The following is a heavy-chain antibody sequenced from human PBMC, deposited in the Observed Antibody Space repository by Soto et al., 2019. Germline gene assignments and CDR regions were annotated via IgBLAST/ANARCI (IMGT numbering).Heavy chain of an antibody. D-gene: IGHD6-13*01. CDR1: GFSLSTSGVG. J-gene: IGHJ4*02. CDR3: AHTSSSWYGNY. V-gene: IGHV2-5*02. Sequence: QITLKESGPTLVKPTQTLTLTCTFSGFSLSTSGVGVGWIRQPPGKALEWLALIYWDDDKRYSPSLKSRLTITXXXXXNQVXXXXXXXXPXXTATYYCAHTSSSWYGNYWGQGTLVTVSS. CDR2: IYWDDDK.